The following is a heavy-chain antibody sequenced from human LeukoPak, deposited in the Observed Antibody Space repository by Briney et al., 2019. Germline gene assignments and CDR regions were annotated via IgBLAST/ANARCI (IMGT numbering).Heavy chain of an antibody. CDR1: GGSISGGGYS. V-gene: IGHV4-30-2*01. D-gene: IGHD3-3*01. CDR2: IYHSGST. J-gene: IGHJ5*02. Sequence: SETLSLTCAVSGGSISGGGYSWSWIRQPPGKGLEWIGYIYHSGSTYYNPSLKSRVTISVDRSKNQFSLKLSSVTAADTAVYYCARVADFWSGYKNRFDPWGQGTLVTVSS. CDR3: ARVADFWSGYKNRFDP.